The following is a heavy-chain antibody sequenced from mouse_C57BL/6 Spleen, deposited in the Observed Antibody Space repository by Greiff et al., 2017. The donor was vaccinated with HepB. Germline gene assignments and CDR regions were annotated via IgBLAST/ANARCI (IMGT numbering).Heavy chain of an antibody. V-gene: IGHV1-80*01. CDR2: IYPGDGDT. D-gene: IGHD4-1*01. J-gene: IGHJ2*01. Sequence: QVQLQQSGAELVRPGASVTLSCKASGYAFSSYWMNWVKQRPGKGLEWIGQIYPGDGDTNYNGKFKGKATLTADKSSSTAYMQLSSLTSEDSAVYFCARRDWDAYFDYWGQGTTLTVSS. CDR1: GYAFSSYW. CDR3: ARRDWDAYFDY.